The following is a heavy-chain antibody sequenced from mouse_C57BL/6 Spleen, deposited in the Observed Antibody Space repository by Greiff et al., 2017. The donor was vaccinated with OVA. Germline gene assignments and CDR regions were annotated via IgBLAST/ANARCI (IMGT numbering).Heavy chain of an antibody. CDR1: GYTFTDYN. V-gene: IGHV1-18*01. J-gene: IGHJ4*01. CDR2: INPNNGGT. D-gene: IGHD1-1*01. Sequence: EVQLQQSGPELVKPGASVKIPCKASGYTFTDYNMDWVKQSHGKSLEWIGDINPNNGGTIYNQKFKGKATLTVDKSSSTAYMQLRSLTSEDTAVYYCARGGFYYGSSYGYAMDYWGQGTSVTVSS. CDR3: ARGGFYYGSSYGYAMDY.